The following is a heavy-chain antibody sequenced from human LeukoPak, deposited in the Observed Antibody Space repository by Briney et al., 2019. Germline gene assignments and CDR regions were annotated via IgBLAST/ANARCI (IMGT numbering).Heavy chain of an antibody. Sequence: PGGSLRVSCAASGFTFSSYWMHWVRQAPGKGLVWVSRINSDGSSTSYADSVKGRFTISRDNAKNTLYLQVNSLRAEDTAVYYCARFYVGKNAFDIWGQGTMVTVSS. D-gene: IGHD1-26*01. V-gene: IGHV3-74*01. CDR1: GFTFSSYW. CDR2: INSDGSST. CDR3: ARFYVGKNAFDI. J-gene: IGHJ3*02.